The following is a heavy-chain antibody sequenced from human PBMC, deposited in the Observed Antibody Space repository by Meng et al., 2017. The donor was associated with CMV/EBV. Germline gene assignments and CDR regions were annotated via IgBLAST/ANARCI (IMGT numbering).Heavy chain of an antibody. Sequence: SDYTFTSYDTNWVRRATGQGLEWMGWMNPNSGNTGYAQKFQGRVTMTRNTSISTAYMELSSLRSEDTAVYYCARGESSSGWYGTNFDYWGQGTLVTVSS. CDR1: DYTFTSYD. V-gene: IGHV1-8*01. J-gene: IGHJ4*02. CDR3: ARGESSSGWYGTNFDY. D-gene: IGHD6-19*01. CDR2: MNPNSGNT.